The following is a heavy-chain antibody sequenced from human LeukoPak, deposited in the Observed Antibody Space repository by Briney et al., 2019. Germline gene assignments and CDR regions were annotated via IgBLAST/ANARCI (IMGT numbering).Heavy chain of an antibody. CDR3: ARLDIVATNWSDP. CDR2: IYYSGST. CDR1: GGSISSSSYY. Sequence: PSETLSLTCTVSGGSISSSSYYWGWIRQPPGKGLEWIGSIYYSGSTYYNPSLKSRVTISVDTSKNQFSLKLSSVTAADTAVYYCARLDIVATNWSDPWGQGTLVTVSS. D-gene: IGHD5-12*01. V-gene: IGHV4-39*01. J-gene: IGHJ5*02.